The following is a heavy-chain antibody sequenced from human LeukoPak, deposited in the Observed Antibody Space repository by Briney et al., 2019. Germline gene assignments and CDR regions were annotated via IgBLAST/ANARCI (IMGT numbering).Heavy chain of an antibody. D-gene: IGHD7-27*01. V-gene: IGHV4-30-4*01. CDR3: ARVAGDQSPPLFDY. J-gene: IGHJ4*02. Sequence: SETLSLTCTVSGGSISSGDYYWSWIRQPPGKGLEWIGYIYYSGSTYYNPSLKSRVTISVDTSKNQFSLKLSSVTAADTAVYYCARVAGDQSPPLFDYWGQGTLVTVSS. CDR1: GGSISSGDYY. CDR2: IYYSGST.